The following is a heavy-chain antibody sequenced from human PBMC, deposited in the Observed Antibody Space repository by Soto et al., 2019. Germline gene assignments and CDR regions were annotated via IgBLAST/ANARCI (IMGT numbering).Heavy chain of an antibody. J-gene: IGHJ4*02. CDR3: ARAPVYYYDSSGYYYFDY. V-gene: IGHV5-51*01. CDR1: EYSFTSYW. Sequence: GESLKISCKGSEYSFTSYWIGWVRQMPGKGLEWMGIIYPGDSDTRYSPSFQGQVTISADKSISTAYLQWSSLKASDTAMYYCARAPVYYYDSSGYYYFDYWGQGTLVTVSS. CDR2: IYPGDSDT. D-gene: IGHD3-22*01.